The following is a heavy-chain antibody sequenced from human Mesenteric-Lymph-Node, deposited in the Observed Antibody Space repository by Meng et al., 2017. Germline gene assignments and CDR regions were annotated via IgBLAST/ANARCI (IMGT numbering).Heavy chain of an antibody. Sequence: QVQIPESGPGLVTLSQTLSLTGTVFGDSFNGPDYYWSSLRQPPGKRLEWIGYIDYRGGNFYTTSLKSRVTISVDTSKNQFSLKLSSVTAADTAVYFCARGELLWDYWGQGTLVTVSS. V-gene: IGHV4-30-4*01. CDR3: ARGELLWDY. CDR2: IDYRGGN. J-gene: IGHJ4*02. CDR1: GDSFNGPDYY. D-gene: IGHD2-2*01.